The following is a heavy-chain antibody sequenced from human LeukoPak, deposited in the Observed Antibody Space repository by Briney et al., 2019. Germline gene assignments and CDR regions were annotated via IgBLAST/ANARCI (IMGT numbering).Heavy chain of an antibody. CDR1: GFTFSTYA. CDR2: ISSSSSYI. D-gene: IGHD1-1*01. J-gene: IGHJ4*02. Sequence: GGSLRLSCAASGFTFSTYAMSWVRQAPGKGLEWVSSISSSSSYIYYADSVRGRFTISRDNAKNSLYLQMNSLRAEDTAVYYCAKRGVTRTYYFDWWGQGTLVTVSS. CDR3: AKRGVTRTYYFDW. V-gene: IGHV3-21*01.